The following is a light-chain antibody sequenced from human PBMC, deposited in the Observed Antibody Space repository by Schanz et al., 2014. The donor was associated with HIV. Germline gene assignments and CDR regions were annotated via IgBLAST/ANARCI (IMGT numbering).Light chain of an antibody. V-gene: IGLV2-8*01. J-gene: IGLJ2*01. Sequence: QSALTQPASVSGSPGQSITISCTGTSSDVGADNSVSWYQQHPGKAPKLMIYEVTKRPSGVPDRFSGSKSGNTASLTVSGLQAEDEGDYYCSSYAGSNNLVVFGGGTKLTVL. CDR2: EVT. CDR3: SSYAGSNNLVV. CDR1: SSDVGADNS.